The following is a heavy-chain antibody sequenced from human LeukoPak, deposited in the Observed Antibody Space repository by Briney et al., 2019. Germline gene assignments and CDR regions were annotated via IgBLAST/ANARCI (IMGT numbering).Heavy chain of an antibody. CDR2: IKQDGSKK. Sequence: PGGSLRLSCAASGFTFSNYWMSWVRQAPGKGLEWVANIKQDGSKKYYVDSVKGRFTISRDNAKNSLYLQMNSLRAEDTAVYYCAGINDYGDPTGAFDIWGQGTMVTVSS. CDR3: AGINDYGDPTGAFDI. D-gene: IGHD4-17*01. V-gene: IGHV3-7*01. J-gene: IGHJ3*02. CDR1: GFTFSNYW.